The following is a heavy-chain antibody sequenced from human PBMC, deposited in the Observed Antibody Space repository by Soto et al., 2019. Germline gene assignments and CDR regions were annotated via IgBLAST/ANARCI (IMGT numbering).Heavy chain of an antibody. CDR3: AREFQQLVRGTYSYYYGMDV. CDR1: GGSISSYY. D-gene: IGHD6-13*01. CDR2: IYYSGST. Sequence: PSETLSLTCTVSGGSISSYYWSWIRQPPGKGLEWIGYIYYSGSTNYNPSLKSRVTISVDTSKNQFSLKLSSVTAADTAVYYCAREFQQLVRGTYSYYYGMDVWGQGTTVTVSS. V-gene: IGHV4-59*01. J-gene: IGHJ6*02.